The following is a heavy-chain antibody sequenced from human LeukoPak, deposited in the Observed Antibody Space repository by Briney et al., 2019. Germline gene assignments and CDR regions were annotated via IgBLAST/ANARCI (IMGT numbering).Heavy chain of an antibody. J-gene: IGHJ4*02. Sequence: SETLSLTCAVYGGSFSGYYWSWIRQPPGKGLEWIGEINHSGSTNYNPSLKSRVTISVDTSKNQFSLKLNSVTPEDTAVYYCARSGGYFDYWGQGTLVTVSS. CDR3: ARSGGYFDY. CDR1: GGSFSGYY. D-gene: IGHD2-8*02. CDR2: INHSGST. V-gene: IGHV4-34*01.